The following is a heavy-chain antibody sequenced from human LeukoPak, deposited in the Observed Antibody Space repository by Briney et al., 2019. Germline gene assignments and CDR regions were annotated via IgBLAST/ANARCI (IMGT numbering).Heavy chain of an antibody. J-gene: IGHJ6*02. V-gene: IGHV1-2*04. Sequence: ASVKVSCKASGYSFTGHYIHWVRQAPGQGLEWMGWINPSSGDTNYAQKFQGCVTMTRDMSINTAYMELSRLTSDDTAVYYCARTTNYYHGMDVWGQGTTVTVSS. D-gene: IGHD1-1*01. CDR1: GYSFTGHY. CDR3: ARTTNYYHGMDV. CDR2: INPSSGDT.